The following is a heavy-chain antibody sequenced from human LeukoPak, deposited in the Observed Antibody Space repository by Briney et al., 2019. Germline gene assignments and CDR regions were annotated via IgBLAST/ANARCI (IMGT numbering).Heavy chain of an antibody. CDR3: ARVHKPQIRSDAFDI. CDR2: INPSGGST. CDR1: GYTFTIYY. Sequence: WASVTVSFKASGYTFTIYYMHWVRQAPGQGLEWMGIINPSGGSTSYAQKFQGRVTMTRDTSTSTVYMELSSLRSEDTAVYYCARVHKPQIRSDAFDIWGQGTMVTVSS. D-gene: IGHD5-18*01. J-gene: IGHJ3*02. V-gene: IGHV1-46*01.